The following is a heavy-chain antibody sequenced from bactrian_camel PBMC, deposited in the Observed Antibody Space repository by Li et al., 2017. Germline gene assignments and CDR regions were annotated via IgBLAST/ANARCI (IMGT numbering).Heavy chain of an antibody. V-gene: IGHV3S1*01. D-gene: IGHD5*01. CDR2: MSPGGTGI. J-gene: IGHJ4*01. CDR1: GFVYTTYC. Sequence: HVQLVESGGEPVQAGGSLRLSCARSGFVYTTYCISWFRQHPGKEREGVATMSPGGTGIFYAGSVKGRFTISRDNAKNTQYLQMNSLKAEDTAVYYCAAAPRRLGLSCAPRHGYNYFGQGTQVTVS. CDR3: AAAPRRLGLSCAPRHGYNY.